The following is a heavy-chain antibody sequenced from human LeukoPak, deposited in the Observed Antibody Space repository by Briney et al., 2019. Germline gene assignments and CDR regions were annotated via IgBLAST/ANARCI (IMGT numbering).Heavy chain of an antibody. J-gene: IGHJ4*02. CDR1: GFTFSSYA. D-gene: IGHD3-3*01. V-gene: IGHV3-23*01. CDR3: AKGGSYYDFWSGYLGDLGYFDY. Sequence: GGSLRLSCVASGFTFSSYAMSWVRQALGKGLEWVSGISGSGGSTYYADSVKGRFTISRDSSKNTLYLQMNSLRAADTAVYYCAKGGSYYDFWSGYLGDLGYFDYWGQGTLVTVSS. CDR2: ISGSGGST.